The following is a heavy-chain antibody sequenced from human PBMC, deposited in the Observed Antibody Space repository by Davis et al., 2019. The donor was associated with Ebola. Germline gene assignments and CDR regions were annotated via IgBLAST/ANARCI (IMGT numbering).Heavy chain of an antibody. Sequence: PSETLSLTCAVYGGSFSGYYWSWIRQPPGKGLEWIGEINHSGSTNYNPPLKSRVTISVDTSKNQFSLKLSSVTAADTAVYYCARGRSCSSTSCYNWFDPWGQGTLVTVSS. CDR2: INHSGST. J-gene: IGHJ5*02. V-gene: IGHV4-34*01. CDR3: ARGRSCSSTSCYNWFDP. D-gene: IGHD2-2*01. CDR1: GGSFSGYY.